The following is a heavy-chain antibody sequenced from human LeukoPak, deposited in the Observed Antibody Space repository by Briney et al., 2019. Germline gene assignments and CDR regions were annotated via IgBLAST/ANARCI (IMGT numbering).Heavy chain of an antibody. CDR3: ARVLLGATTINYYYYYMDV. J-gene: IGHJ6*03. V-gene: IGHV3-21*01. D-gene: IGHD1-26*01. CDR2: ITSRSTYI. CDR1: GFTFSSYS. Sequence: PGGSLRLSCAASGFTFSSYSVNWVRQAPGKGLEWVSSITSRSTYINYADSAKGRFTISRDNAKNSLYLQMNSLRAEDTAVYYCARVLLGATTINYYYYYMDVWGKGTTVTVSS.